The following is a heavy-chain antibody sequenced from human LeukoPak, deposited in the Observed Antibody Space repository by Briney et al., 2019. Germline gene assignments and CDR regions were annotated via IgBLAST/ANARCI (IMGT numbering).Heavy chain of an antibody. CDR1: GFTFSSYA. D-gene: IGHD3-10*02. V-gene: IGHV3-23*01. CDR3: AKELFAGVGFYFDS. CDR2: ISDSGGIT. J-gene: IGHJ4*02. Sequence: GGSLRLSCAVSGFTFSSYAMSWVRQAPRKGLEWVSVISDSGGITYYADSVKGRFTISRDNSKNTLYLQMNSLRADDTAVYYCAKELFAGVGFYFDSWGQGNLVTVSS.